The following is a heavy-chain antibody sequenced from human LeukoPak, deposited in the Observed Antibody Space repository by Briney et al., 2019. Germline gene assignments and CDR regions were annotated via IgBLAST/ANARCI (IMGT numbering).Heavy chain of an antibody. CDR1: GFTFSSYA. J-gene: IGHJ4*02. V-gene: IGHV3-23*01. CDR2: ISGSGGST. CDR3: AKDRGFYGDYGEY. D-gene: IGHD4-17*01. Sequence: PGGSLRLSCAASGFTFSSYAMSWVRQAPGKGLEWVSAISGSGGSTYYADSVEGRFTISRDNSKTTLYLQMNSLRAEDTAVYYCAKDRGFYGDYGEYWGQGTLVTVSS.